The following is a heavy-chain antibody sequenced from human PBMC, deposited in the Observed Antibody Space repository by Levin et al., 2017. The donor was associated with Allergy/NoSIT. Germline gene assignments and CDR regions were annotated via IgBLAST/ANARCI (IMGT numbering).Heavy chain of an antibody. Sequence: GGSLRLSCKASGGTFSSYAISWVRQAPGQGLEWMGGIIPIFGTANYAQKFQGRVTITADESTSTAYMELSSLRSEDTAVYYCARATTVTTGKALDIWGQGTMVTVSS. V-gene: IGHV1-69*01. CDR3: ARATTVTTGKALDI. CDR1: GGTFSSYA. D-gene: IGHD4-17*01. J-gene: IGHJ3*02. CDR2: IIPIFGTA.